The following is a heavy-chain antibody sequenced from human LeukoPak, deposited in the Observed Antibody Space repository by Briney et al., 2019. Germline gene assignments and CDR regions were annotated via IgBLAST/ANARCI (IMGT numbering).Heavy chain of an antibody. V-gene: IGHV3-64*01. CDR3: ARDPNGSGWYRGGIY. CDR2: ISSNGGST. D-gene: IGHD6-19*01. CDR1: GFTFSSYA. J-gene: IGHJ4*02. Sequence: TGGSLRLSCAASGFTFSSYAMHWVRQAPGKGLEYVSAISSNGGSTYYANSVKGRFTISRDNSKNTLYLQMNSLRAEDTAVYYCARDPNGSGWYRGGIYWGQGIQVTVSS.